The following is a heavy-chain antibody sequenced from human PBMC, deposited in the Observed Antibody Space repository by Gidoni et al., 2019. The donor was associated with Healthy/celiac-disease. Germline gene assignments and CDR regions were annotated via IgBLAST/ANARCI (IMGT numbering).Heavy chain of an antibody. CDR1: GFTFSNAW. J-gene: IGHJ6*02. CDR3: TTEPSLLWFGVQIYGMDV. V-gene: IGHV3-15*01. D-gene: IGHD3-10*01. CDR2: IKSKTDGGTT. Sequence: EVQLVESGGGLVKHGGSLRLSCAASGFTFSNAWMSWVRQAPGKGLEWVGRIKSKTDGGTTDYAAPVKGRFTISRDDSKNTLYLQMNSLKTEDTAVYYCTTEPSLLWFGVQIYGMDVWGQGTTVTVSS.